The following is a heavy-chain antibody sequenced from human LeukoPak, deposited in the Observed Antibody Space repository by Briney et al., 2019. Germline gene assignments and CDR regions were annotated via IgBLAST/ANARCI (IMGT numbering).Heavy chain of an antibody. V-gene: IGHV3-33*01. Sequence: GGSLRLSCAASGFTFSSYGMHWVRQAPGKGLEWVAVIWYDGSNKYYADSVKGRFTISRDNPKNTVYLQMNSLRAEDTAVYYCARGKIGYYYGDYDGYWGQGTLVTVSS. D-gene: IGHD4-17*01. J-gene: IGHJ4*02. CDR3: ARGKIGYYYGDYDGY. CDR2: IWYDGSNK. CDR1: GFTFSSYG.